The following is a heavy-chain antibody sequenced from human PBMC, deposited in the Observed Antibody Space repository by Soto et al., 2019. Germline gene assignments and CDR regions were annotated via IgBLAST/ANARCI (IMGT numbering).Heavy chain of an antibody. Sequence: VKVSCKTSGYTFTTYGISWVRQAPGQGPEWMGWISAYNGNTNYAQKLQGRVTMTTDTSTTTAYMELRSLRSADTAVYYCARDDSSGWYNYWGQGTLVTVSS. CDR3: ARDDSSGWYNY. J-gene: IGHJ4*02. CDR2: ISAYNGNT. CDR1: GYTFTTYG. V-gene: IGHV1-18*01. D-gene: IGHD6-19*01.